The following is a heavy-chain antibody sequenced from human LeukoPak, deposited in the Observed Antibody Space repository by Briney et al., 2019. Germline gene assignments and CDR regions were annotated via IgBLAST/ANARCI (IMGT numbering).Heavy chain of an antibody. J-gene: IGHJ3*02. CDR2: IYHTGST. Sequence: SETLSLTCAVSGGSITTKNWWIWVRQPPGRGLEWIGEIYHTGSTNCHPSLKSRLTISRDKSKNQFSLKLSSVTAADTAVYYCARDTGGRGRLDGFDIWGQGTMVTVSS. D-gene: IGHD5-24*01. CDR3: ARDTGGRGRLDGFDI. CDR1: GGSITTKNW. V-gene: IGHV4-4*02.